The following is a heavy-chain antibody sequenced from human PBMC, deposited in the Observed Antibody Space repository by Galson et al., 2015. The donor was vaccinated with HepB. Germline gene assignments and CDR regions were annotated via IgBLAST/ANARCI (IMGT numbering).Heavy chain of an antibody. Sequence: SLRLSCAASGFSFSSYWMGWVRQAPGKALEWVAHIRPDGGANGYVDSVKGRFTISRDNAKNSLYLQMSSLRVEDTAVYYCVRVVAGRTTVAFDYWGQGTLVTVSS. D-gene: IGHD4-17*01. J-gene: IGHJ4*02. CDR2: IRPDGGAN. CDR1: GFSFSSYW. V-gene: IGHV3-7*01. CDR3: VRVVAGRTTVAFDY.